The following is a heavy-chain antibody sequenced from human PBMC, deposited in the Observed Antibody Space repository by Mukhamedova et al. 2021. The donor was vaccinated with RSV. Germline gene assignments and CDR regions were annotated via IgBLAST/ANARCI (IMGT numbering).Heavy chain of an antibody. CDR2: INHGGST. J-gene: IGHJ4*02. CDR3: ARRGSGNYHGRPFDS. Sequence: GLEWIGEINHGGSTNYNPSLKSRLTISVDTSKNQFSLKLNSVTAADMAVYYCARRGSGNYHGRPFDSWGQGILVTVSS. V-gene: IGHV4-34*01. D-gene: IGHD1-26*01.